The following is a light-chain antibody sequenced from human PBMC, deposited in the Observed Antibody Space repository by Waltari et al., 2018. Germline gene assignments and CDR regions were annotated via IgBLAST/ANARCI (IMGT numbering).Light chain of an antibody. J-gene: IGLJ3*02. V-gene: IGLV1-40*01. CDR3: QSYDSSLSGRV. Sequence: QSVLTQPPSVSGAPGQRVTTSCTGTSSNIGAGFEVFWYQQLPGTAPKLLIFASYKRSSGVPDRISGSTSGTSASLAITGLQAEDEADYYCQSYDSSLSGRVFGGGTRLTVL. CDR2: ASY. CDR1: SSNIGAGFE.